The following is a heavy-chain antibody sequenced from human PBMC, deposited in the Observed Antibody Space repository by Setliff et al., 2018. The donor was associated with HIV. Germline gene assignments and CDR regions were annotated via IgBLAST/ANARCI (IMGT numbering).Heavy chain of an antibody. J-gene: IGHJ4*02. Sequence: GGSLRLSCAASKFTFSTYSVNWVRQAPGKGLEWVSSISPRTTYIYYADSVKGRFTISRDDAKNSLYLQMNSLRAEDTAVYYCASSPGTVFGVVILNPRFDSGGQGTLVTVSS. CDR1: KFTFSTYS. CDR3: ASSPGTVFGVVILNPRFDS. CDR2: ISPRTTYI. V-gene: IGHV3-21*01. D-gene: IGHD3-3*01.